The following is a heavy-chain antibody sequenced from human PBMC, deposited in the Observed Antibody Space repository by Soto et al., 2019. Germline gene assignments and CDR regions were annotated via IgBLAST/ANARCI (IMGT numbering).Heavy chain of an antibody. Sequence: LILSCAASGFPFRSSGMHWVRQAPGKGLEWVAVISYDGSNKYYADSVKGRFTISRDNSKNTLYLQMNSLRAEDTAIYYCTYYYDSSGYAFEYWGQGTLVTVSA. D-gene: IGHD3-22*01. CDR1: GFPFRSSG. CDR3: TYYYDSSGYAFEY. J-gene: IGHJ4*02. CDR2: ISYDGSNK. V-gene: IGHV3-30*03.